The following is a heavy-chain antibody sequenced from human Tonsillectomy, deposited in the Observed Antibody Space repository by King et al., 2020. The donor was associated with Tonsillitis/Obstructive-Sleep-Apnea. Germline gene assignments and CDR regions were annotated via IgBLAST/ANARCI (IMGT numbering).Heavy chain of an antibody. CDR1: GGSISSYY. J-gene: IGHJ2*01. V-gene: IGHV4-59*01. CDR3: ARDRGDYDFWSGYYSKYWYFDL. D-gene: IGHD3-3*01. CDR2: IYYSGST. Sequence: QLQESGPGLVKPSETLSLTCTVSGGSISSYYWSWLRQPPGKGLEWIGYIYYSGSTNYNPSLKSRVTISVDTSKNQFSLKLSSVTAADTAVYYCARDRGDYDFWSGYYSKYWYFDLWGRGTLVTVSS.